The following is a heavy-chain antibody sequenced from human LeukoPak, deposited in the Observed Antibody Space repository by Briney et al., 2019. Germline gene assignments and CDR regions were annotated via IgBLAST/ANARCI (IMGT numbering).Heavy chain of an antibody. CDR3: ARMVRGDLYYYYYMDV. CDR1: GYTFTSYY. V-gene: IGHV1-8*02. J-gene: IGHJ6*03. CDR2: MNPNSGNT. D-gene: IGHD3-10*01. Sequence: ASVKVSCKASGYTFTSYYMHWVRQATGQGLEWMGWMNPNSGNTGYAQKFQGRVTMTRNTSISTAYMELSSLRSEDTAVYYCARMVRGDLYYYYYMDVWGKGTTVTISS.